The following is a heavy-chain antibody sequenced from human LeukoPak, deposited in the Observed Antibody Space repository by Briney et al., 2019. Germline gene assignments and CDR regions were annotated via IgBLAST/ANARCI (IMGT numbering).Heavy chain of an antibody. D-gene: IGHD5-18*01. CDR1: GGSISSGDYY. V-gene: IGHV4-30-4*01. CDR2: IYYSGST. Sequence: SETLSLTCTVSGGSISSGDYYWSWIGQPPGKGLEWIGYIYYSGSTYYTPSLRGRVTISVDTSKNQFSLNLSSVTAADTAVYYCARGYSLDYWGQGTLVTVSS. CDR3: ARGYSLDY. J-gene: IGHJ4*02.